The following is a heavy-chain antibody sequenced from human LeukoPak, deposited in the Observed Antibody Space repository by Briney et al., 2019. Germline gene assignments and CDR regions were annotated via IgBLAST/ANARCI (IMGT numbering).Heavy chain of an antibody. Sequence: GGSLRLSCAASGFSFFTYAMNWVRQAPGKGLEWVSAISGSGGNTYYADSVKGRFTISRDNSKNTLYLQMNSLRAEDTAIYYCAKVTGVSGWNSDSWGQGTRVTVSS. CDR3: AKVTGVSGWNSDS. J-gene: IGHJ4*02. CDR2: ISGSGGNT. V-gene: IGHV3-23*01. D-gene: IGHD6-19*01. CDR1: GFSFFTYA.